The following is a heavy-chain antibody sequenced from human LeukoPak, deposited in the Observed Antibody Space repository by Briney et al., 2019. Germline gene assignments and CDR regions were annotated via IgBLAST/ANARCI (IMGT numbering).Heavy chain of an antibody. Sequence: SVKVSCKASGGTFSSYAISWVRQAPGQGLEWMGGIIPIFGTANYAQKFQGRVTITADESTSTAHMELSSLRSEDTAVYYCARAHYGSGSYSYYGMDVWGKGTTVTVSS. CDR1: GGTFSSYA. D-gene: IGHD3-10*01. CDR2: IIPIFGTA. J-gene: IGHJ6*04. CDR3: ARAHYGSGSYSYYGMDV. V-gene: IGHV1-69*13.